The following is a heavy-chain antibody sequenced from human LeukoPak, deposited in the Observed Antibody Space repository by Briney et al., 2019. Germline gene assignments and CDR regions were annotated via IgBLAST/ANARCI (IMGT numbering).Heavy chain of an antibody. V-gene: IGHV3-23*01. Sequence: GGSLRLSCAASGFTFSSYAMSWVRQAPGKGLEWVSAISGSGGSTYYADSVKGRFTISRDNSKNTLYLQMNSLRAEDTAVYYCAKAPPGAAMVRWYYFDYWGQGTLVTVSS. J-gene: IGHJ4*02. CDR1: GFTFSSYA. CDR3: AKAPPGAAMVRWYYFDY. CDR2: ISGSGGST. D-gene: IGHD5-18*01.